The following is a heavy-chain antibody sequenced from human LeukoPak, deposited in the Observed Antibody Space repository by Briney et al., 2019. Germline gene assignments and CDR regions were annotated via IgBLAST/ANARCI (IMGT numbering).Heavy chain of an antibody. CDR2: ISGSGVST. Sequence: GGSLRLSCAASGFSFHSYAMSWVRQAPGEGLEWVAGISGSGVSTYYADSVKGRFTISRDNSKNTLYLQMNSLRAEDTAVYYCARGRGGYCSSTSCSRGNWFDPWGQGTLVTVSS. V-gene: IGHV3-23*01. CDR1: GFSFHSYA. D-gene: IGHD2-2*01. CDR3: ARGRGGYCSSTSCSRGNWFDP. J-gene: IGHJ5*02.